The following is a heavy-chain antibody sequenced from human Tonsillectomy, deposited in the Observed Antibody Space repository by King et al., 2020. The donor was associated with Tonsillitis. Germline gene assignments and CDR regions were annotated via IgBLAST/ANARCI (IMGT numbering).Heavy chain of an antibody. CDR2: IYWDDDK. V-gene: IGHV2-5*02. D-gene: IGHD4-11*01. Sequence: QLTLKESGPTLVKPTQTLTLTCTFSGFSLSTNKLSVGWIRQPPGKALEWLALIYWDDDKRYSPSLKSRLTITKDTSKNQVVLTMTNMDPVDTATYYCAHGTTVTHTGPYVDYWGQGTLVTVSS. J-gene: IGHJ4*02. CDR3: AHGTTVTHTGPYVDY. CDR1: GFSLSTNKLS.